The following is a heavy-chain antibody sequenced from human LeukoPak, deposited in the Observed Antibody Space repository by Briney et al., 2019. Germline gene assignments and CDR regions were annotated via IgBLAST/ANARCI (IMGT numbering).Heavy chain of an antibody. D-gene: IGHD3-22*01. CDR2: INHSGST. V-gene: IGHV4-34*01. J-gene: IGHJ4*02. Sequence: SETLSLTCAVYGGSFSGYYWSWIRQPPGKGLEWIGEINHSGSTNYNPSLKSRVTISVDTSKNQFSLKLSSVTAADTAVYYCASHYYYDSSGYKLYYFDYWGQGTLVTVSS. CDR1: GGSFSGYY. CDR3: ASHYYYDSSGYKLYYFDY.